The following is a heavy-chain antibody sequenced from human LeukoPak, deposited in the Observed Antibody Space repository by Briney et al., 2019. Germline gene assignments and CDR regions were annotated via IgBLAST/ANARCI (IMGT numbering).Heavy chain of an antibody. CDR1: GGSISTYY. CDR2: IYDSGST. V-gene: IGHV4-59*01. D-gene: IGHD2-15*01. Sequence: PSETLSLTCTVSGGSISTYYWSWIRQSPGKAMEWIGYIYDSGSTNYNPSLKSRVAISLDTSKNQFSLKLRSMTAADTAVYFCARSATPLSWFDAWGQGTLVTVSS. J-gene: IGHJ5*02. CDR3: ARSATPLSWFDA.